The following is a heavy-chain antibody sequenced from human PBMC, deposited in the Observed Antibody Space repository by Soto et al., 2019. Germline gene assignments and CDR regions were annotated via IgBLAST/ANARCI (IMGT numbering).Heavy chain of an antibody. CDR1: GFTFTIYA. CDR2: ISTSGGTT. J-gene: IGHJ4*02. CDR3: ATGAGSRPFDF. Sequence: GGSLRLSCSASGFTFTIYAMSWVRQAPGKGLEWVSSISTSGGTTYYADSVQGRFTISRDNSRSTLYLQMNSLRAEDTAVYYCATGAGSRPFDFWGQGTLVTVSS. D-gene: IGHD1-1*01. V-gene: IGHV3-23*01.